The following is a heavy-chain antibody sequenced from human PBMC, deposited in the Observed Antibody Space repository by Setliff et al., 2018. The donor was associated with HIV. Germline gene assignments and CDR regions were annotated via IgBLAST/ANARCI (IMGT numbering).Heavy chain of an antibody. CDR3: ARTQPDTIFGVVVFDS. CDR2: VYYSGAT. Sequence: SETLSLICTVSGASIGNSGPGFYWGWVRQPPGGGLEWIGSVYYSGATYYNPSLRSRVTMSVDTSKNQLSLRLTSMTAADTAVYYCARTQPDTIFGVVVFDSWGQGKTVTVSS. CDR1: GASIGNSGPGFY. J-gene: IGHJ4*02. V-gene: IGHV4-39*01. D-gene: IGHD3-3*01.